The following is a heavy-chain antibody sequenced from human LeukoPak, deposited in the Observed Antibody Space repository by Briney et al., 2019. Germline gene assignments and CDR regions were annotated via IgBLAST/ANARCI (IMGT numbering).Heavy chain of an antibody. CDR3: AKGHTWYSSGWYYFDY. CDR1: GFTFSSYG. J-gene: IGHJ4*02. V-gene: IGHV3-30*02. CDR2: IRYDGSNK. Sequence: GRSLRLSCAASGFTFSSYGMHWVRQAPGKGLEWVAFIRYDGSNKYYADSVKGRFTISRDNSKNTLYLQMNSLRAEDTAVYYCAKGHTWYSSGWYYFDYWGQGTLVTVSS. D-gene: IGHD6-19*01.